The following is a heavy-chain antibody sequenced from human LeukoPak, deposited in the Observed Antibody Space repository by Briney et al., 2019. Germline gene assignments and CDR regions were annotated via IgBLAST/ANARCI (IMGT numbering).Heavy chain of an antibody. CDR3: ARDRGYSSSSPFDY. V-gene: IGHV1-69*05. J-gene: IGHJ4*02. Sequence: ASVKVSCKASGGTFSSYAISWVRQAPGQGLEWMGGIIPIFGTANYAQKFQGRVTITTDESTSTAYMELSSLRSEDTAVYYCARDRGYSSSSPFDYWGKGTLVTVSS. CDR1: GGTFSSYA. CDR2: IIPIFGTA. D-gene: IGHD6-6*01.